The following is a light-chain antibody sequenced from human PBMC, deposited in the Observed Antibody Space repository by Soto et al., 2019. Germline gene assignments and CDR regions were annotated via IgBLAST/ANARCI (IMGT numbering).Light chain of an antibody. Sequence: EVVLTQSPATLSVSPGERATLSCRASHSVGSLLAWFQQKPGQRPRLIIYDTSHRATGIPERFVGSGSGTDFTLTITGLEPEDAATYYCQQRSNWPPLTFGGGTRMEIK. CDR3: QQRSNWPPLT. J-gene: IGKJ4*01. V-gene: IGKV3-11*01. CDR2: DTS. CDR1: HSVGSL.